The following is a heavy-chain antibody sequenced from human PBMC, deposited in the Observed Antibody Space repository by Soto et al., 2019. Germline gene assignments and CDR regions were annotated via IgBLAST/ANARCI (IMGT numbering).Heavy chain of an antibody. Sequence: ASVKVSCKASGYTFTSYAMHWVRQAPGQRLEWMGWINAGNGNTKYSQKFQGRVTITRDTSASTAYMELSSLRSEDTAVYYCARAGWDSSSWYSGWYFDLWGRGTLVTVSS. CDR1: GYTFTSYA. D-gene: IGHD6-13*01. CDR2: INAGNGNT. V-gene: IGHV1-3*01. CDR3: ARAGWDSSSWYSGWYFDL. J-gene: IGHJ2*01.